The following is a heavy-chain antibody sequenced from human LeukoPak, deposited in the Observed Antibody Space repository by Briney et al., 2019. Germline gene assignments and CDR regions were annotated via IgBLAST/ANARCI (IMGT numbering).Heavy chain of an antibody. J-gene: IGHJ3*02. CDR3: ARDSEWEPPPYRAFDI. Sequence: ASVKVSCKASGYTFTGYYMHWVRQAPGQGLEWMGWINPNSGGTNYAQKFQGRVTMTRDTSISTAYMELSRLRSDDTAVYYCARDSEWEPPPYRAFDIWGQGTMVTVSS. CDR1: GYTFTGYY. CDR2: INPNSGGT. D-gene: IGHD1-26*01. V-gene: IGHV1-2*02.